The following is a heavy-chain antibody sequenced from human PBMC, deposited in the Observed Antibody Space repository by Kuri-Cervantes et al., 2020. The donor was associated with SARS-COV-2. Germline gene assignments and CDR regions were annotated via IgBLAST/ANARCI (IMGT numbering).Heavy chain of an antibody. CDR1: GFTFSSYS. J-gene: IGHJ2*01. D-gene: IGHD2-15*01. Sequence: GGSLRLSCAASGFTFSSYSMNWVRQAPGKGLEWVSSISSSSSYIYYADSVKGRFTISRDNAKNSLYLQMNSLRAEDTAVYCCASGQGYCSGGSCYGSYWYFDLWGRGTLVTVSS. CDR2: ISSSSSYI. V-gene: IGHV3-21*01. CDR3: ASGQGYCSGGSCYGSYWYFDL.